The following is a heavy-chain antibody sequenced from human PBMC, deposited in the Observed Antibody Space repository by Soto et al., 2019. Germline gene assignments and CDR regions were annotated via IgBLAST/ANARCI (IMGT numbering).Heavy chain of an antibody. CDR2: MNPTSGNT. CDR3: ARADYNAYYFSDY. D-gene: IGHD4-4*01. CDR1: GYTFNTHD. J-gene: IGHJ4*02. Sequence: QVQLVQSGAEVKKPGASVKVSCKASGYTFNTHDINWVRQATGQGLEWMGWMNPTSGNTGFAQKFQGRLTMTRTPSIITAYMELSSLRSEDTAVYYCARADYNAYYFSDYWGQGTLVTVSS. V-gene: IGHV1-8*01.